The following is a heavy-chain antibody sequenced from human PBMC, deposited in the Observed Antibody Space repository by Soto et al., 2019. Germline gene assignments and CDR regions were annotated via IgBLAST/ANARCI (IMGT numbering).Heavy chain of an antibody. CDR1: GFTFSCYE. Sequence: GGSLRLSCAASGFTFSCYELNWVRQAPGKGLEWVSYISNSGSSIYYADSVKGRFTISRDNAKNSLYLHMNSLRAEDTAVYYCARKGSGPLDYWGQGTLVTVSS. CDR2: ISNSGSSI. CDR3: ARKGSGPLDY. V-gene: IGHV3-48*03. D-gene: IGHD2-15*01. J-gene: IGHJ4*02.